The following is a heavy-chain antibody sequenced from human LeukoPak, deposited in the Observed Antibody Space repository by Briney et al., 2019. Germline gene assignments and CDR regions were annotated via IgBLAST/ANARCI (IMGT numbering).Heavy chain of an antibody. J-gene: IGHJ6*03. CDR1: GFTFSSYW. CDR3: AREKAALAAGYMDV. Sequence: GGSLRLSCAASGFTFSSYWTSWVRQAPGKGLEWVANIKQDGSEKHYVESVKGRFTISRDNAKNSLYLQMNSLRAEDTAIYYCAREKAALAAGYMDVWGEGTTVIISS. V-gene: IGHV3-7*01. D-gene: IGHD2-15*01. CDR2: IKQDGSEK.